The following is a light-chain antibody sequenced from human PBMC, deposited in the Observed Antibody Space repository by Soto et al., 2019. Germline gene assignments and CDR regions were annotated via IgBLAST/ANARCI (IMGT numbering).Light chain of an antibody. CDR1: SSDVGSYNL. Sequence: QSVLTQPASVSGSPGQSITISCTGTSSDVGSYNLVSWYQQHPGKAPKLMIYEVSQRPSGVSDRFFGSKSGNTASLTLSGLQAEDEADYFCCSYASRELGVFGGWTKLTVL. J-gene: IGLJ2*01. CDR3: CSYASRELGV. V-gene: IGLV2-23*02. CDR2: EVS.